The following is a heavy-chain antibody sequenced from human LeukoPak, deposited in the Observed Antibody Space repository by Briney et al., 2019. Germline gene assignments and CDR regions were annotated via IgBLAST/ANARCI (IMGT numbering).Heavy chain of an antibody. CDR1: GFTFSSCE. V-gene: IGHV3-48*03. J-gene: IGHJ6*01. D-gene: IGHD3-10*02. CDR3: AELGITMIGGV. Sequence: GGSLRLSCAASGFTFSSCEMNWVRQAPGKGLEWVSYISSSGSTIYYADSVKGRFTISRDNAKNSLYLQMNSLRAEDTAVYYCAELGITMIGGVWGKGSTVTNSS. CDR2: ISSSGSTI.